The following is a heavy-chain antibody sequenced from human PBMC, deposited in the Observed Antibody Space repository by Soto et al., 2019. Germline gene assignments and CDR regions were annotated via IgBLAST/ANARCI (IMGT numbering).Heavy chain of an antibody. Sequence: SETLSLTCTVSGGSISSSSYYWGWIRQPPGKGLEWIGSIYYSGSTYYNPSLKSRVTISVDTSKNQFSLKLSSVTAADTAVYYCARRYAAGTFDYWGQGTLVTVSS. V-gene: IGHV4-39*01. CDR3: ARRYAAGTFDY. CDR1: GGSISSSSYY. D-gene: IGHD6-13*01. J-gene: IGHJ4*02. CDR2: IYYSGST.